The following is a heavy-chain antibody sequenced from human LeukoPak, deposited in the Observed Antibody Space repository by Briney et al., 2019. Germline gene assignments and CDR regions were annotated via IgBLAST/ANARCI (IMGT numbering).Heavy chain of an antibody. V-gene: IGHV3-49*04. Sequence: GGSLRLSCTASGFTFGDYAMSWVRQAPGKGLEWVGFIRSKAYGGTTEYAASVKGRFTISRDDSKSIAYLQMNSLKTEDTAVYYCTRVGDRDYGDSALDYWGQGTLVTVSS. J-gene: IGHJ4*02. CDR3: TRVGDRDYGDSALDY. CDR1: GFTFGDYA. D-gene: IGHD4-17*01. CDR2: IRSKAYGGTT.